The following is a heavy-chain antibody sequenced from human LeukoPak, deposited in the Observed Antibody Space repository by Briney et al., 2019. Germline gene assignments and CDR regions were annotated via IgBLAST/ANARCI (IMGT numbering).Heavy chain of an antibody. D-gene: IGHD5-12*01. CDR2: IRVHGGTT. J-gene: IGHJ4*02. Sequence: PGGSLRLSCAASVFTFSSYAMLWVPRAPGRGREGVSVIRVHGGTTYYADSVKGRFTISRHNSKNTVSLQMNNLRAEDTAVYYCAKHSDIAGPTYLDYWGQGSLVTVSP. CDR3: AKHSDIAGPTYLDY. CDR1: VFTFSSYA. V-gene: IGHV3-23*01.